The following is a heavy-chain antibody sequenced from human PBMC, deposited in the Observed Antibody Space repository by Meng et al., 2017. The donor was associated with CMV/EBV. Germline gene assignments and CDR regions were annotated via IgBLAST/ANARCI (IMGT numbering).Heavy chain of an antibody. CDR3: ARDSITRTWDYYYGMDV. CDR1: GYTFTSYY. Sequence: ASVKVSCKASGYTFTSYYMHWVRQAPGQGLEWMGIINPSGGSTSYAQKFQGRVTMTRDTSTSTVYMELSSLRSEDTAVYYCARDSITRTWDYYYGMDVWGQGTTVTVSS. CDR2: INPSGGST. V-gene: IGHV1-46*01. D-gene: IGHD3-16*01. J-gene: IGHJ6*02.